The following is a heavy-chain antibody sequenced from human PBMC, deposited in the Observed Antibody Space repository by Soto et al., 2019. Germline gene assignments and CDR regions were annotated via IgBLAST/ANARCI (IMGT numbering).Heavy chain of an antibody. CDR2: INHSGST. Sequence: TLSLTCAVYGGSFSGYYWSWIRQPPGKGLEWIGEINHSGSTNYNPSLKSRVTISVDTSKNQFSLKLSSVTAADTAVYYCARGVLLWFGELSQFDPWGQGTLVTVSS. CDR1: GGSFSGYY. CDR3: ARGVLLWFGELSQFDP. J-gene: IGHJ5*02. D-gene: IGHD3-10*01. V-gene: IGHV4-34*01.